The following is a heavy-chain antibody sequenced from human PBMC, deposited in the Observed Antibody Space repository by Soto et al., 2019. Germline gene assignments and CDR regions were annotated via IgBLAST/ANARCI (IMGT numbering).Heavy chain of an antibody. Sequence: PSETLSLTCAVSGGSISSGGYSWSWIRQPPGKGLEWIGYIYHSGSTYYNPSLKSRVTISVDRSKNQFSLKLSSVTAADTAVYYCARVSSSSWNIDYWGQGTLVTVSS. V-gene: IGHV4-30-2*01. CDR2: IYHSGST. D-gene: IGHD6-13*01. J-gene: IGHJ4*02. CDR1: GGSISSGGYS. CDR3: ARVSSSSWNIDY.